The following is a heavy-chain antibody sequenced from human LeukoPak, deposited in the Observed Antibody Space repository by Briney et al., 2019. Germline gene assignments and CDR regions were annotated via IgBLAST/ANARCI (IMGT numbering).Heavy chain of an antibody. CDR3: ARDGRPLYCSSTSCHDAFDI. D-gene: IGHD2-2*01. Sequence: GASVKVSCKASGYTFTSYDINWVRQATGQGLEWMGWISAYNGNTNYAQKLQGRVTMTTDTSTSTAYMELRSLRSGDTAVYYCARDGRPLYCSSTSCHDAFDIWGQGTMVTVSS. CDR2: ISAYNGNT. V-gene: IGHV1-18*01. CDR1: GYTFTSYD. J-gene: IGHJ3*02.